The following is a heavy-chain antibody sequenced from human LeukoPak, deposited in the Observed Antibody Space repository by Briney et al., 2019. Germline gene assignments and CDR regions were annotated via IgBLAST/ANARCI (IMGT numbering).Heavy chain of an antibody. CDR2: IIPIFGTA. Sequence: GASVKVSCKASGGTFSSYAISWVRQAPGQGLEWMGGIIPIFGTANYAQKFQGRVTITTDESTSTAYMELSSLRSEDTAVYYCARSRNYGGKLRGPLYFDYWGQGTLVTVSS. J-gene: IGHJ4*02. D-gene: IGHD4-23*01. CDR3: ARSRNYGGKLRGPLYFDY. V-gene: IGHV1-69*05. CDR1: GGTFSSYA.